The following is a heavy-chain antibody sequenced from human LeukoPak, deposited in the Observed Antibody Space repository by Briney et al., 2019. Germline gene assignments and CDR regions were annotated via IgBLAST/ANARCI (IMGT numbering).Heavy chain of an antibody. D-gene: IGHD6-13*01. J-gene: IGHJ5*02. CDR1: GYSFTSYW. Sequence: GESLKISCKGSGYSFTSYWIGWVRQMPGKGLEWMGIIYPGDSDTRYSPSFQGQVTISADKSISTAYLQWSSLKASDTAMYYCARQRSIAAQTRPFDPWGQGTLVTVSS. V-gene: IGHV5-51*01. CDR3: ARQRSIAAQTRPFDP. CDR2: IYPGDSDT.